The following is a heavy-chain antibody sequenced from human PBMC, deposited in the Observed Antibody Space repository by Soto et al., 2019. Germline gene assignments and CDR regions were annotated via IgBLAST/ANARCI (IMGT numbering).Heavy chain of an antibody. CDR1: GGSFSGYY. D-gene: IGHD4-17*01. Sequence: PSETLSLTCAVYGGSFSGYYWSWIRQPPGKGLEWIGEINHSGSTNYNPSLKSRVTISVDTSKNQFSLKLSSVTAADTAVYYCARGAQKKWLRQTTVTTYFDYWGQGTLVTVSS. CDR2: INHSGST. J-gene: IGHJ4*02. CDR3: ARGAQKKWLRQTTVTTYFDY. V-gene: IGHV4-34*01.